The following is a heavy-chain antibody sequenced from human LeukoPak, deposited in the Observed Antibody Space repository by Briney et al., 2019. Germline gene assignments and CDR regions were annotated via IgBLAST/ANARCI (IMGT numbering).Heavy chain of an antibody. Sequence: GGSLRLSCAASGFTFSDYYMSWIRQAPGKGLEWVSYISSSGSTIYYADSVKGRFTISRDNAKNSLYLQMNSLRAEDTAVYYCARVTHYDFWSGYYTLFPHDVFPFDYWGQGTLVTVSS. V-gene: IGHV3-11*01. CDR3: ARVTHYDFWSGYYTLFPHDVFPFDY. J-gene: IGHJ4*02. CDR2: ISSSGSTI. D-gene: IGHD3-3*01. CDR1: GFTFSDYY.